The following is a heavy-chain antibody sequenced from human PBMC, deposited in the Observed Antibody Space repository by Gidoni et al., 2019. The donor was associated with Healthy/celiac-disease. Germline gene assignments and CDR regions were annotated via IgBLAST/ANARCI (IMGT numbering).Heavy chain of an antibody. Sequence: EVQLVESGGGLIQPGGSLRLSCAASGFTVRSNYMRWVRQAPGKGLEWVSVIYSGGSTYYADSVKGRFTISRDNSKNTLYLQMNSLRAEDTAVYYCARDRSSWPYYYGMDVWGQGTTVTVSS. V-gene: IGHV3-53*01. CDR3: ARDRSSWPYYYGMDV. CDR2: IYSGGST. J-gene: IGHJ6*02. CDR1: GFTVRSNY. D-gene: IGHD6-13*01.